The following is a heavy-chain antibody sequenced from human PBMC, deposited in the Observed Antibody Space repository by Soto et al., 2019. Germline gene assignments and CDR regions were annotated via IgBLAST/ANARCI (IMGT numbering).Heavy chain of an antibody. CDR3: ARVTRRTIFGVVITDWFDP. CDR1: GGSISSGDYY. J-gene: IGHJ5*02. D-gene: IGHD3-3*01. CDR2: IYYSGST. V-gene: IGHV4-30-4*01. Sequence: SETLSLTCTVSGGSISSGDYYWSWIRQPPGKGLEWIGYIYYSGSTYYDPSLKSRVTISVDTSKNQFSLKLSSVTAADTAVYYCARVTRRTIFGVVITDWFDPWGQGTLVTVSS.